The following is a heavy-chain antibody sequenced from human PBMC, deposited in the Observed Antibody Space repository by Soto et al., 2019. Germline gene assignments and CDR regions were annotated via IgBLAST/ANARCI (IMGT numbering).Heavy chain of an antibody. D-gene: IGHD4-17*01. CDR3: AKDFYGDYPDYFGS. V-gene: IGHV3-23*01. CDR1: ESTVRSSA. CDR2: IRGGVGGT. J-gene: IGHJ4*02. Sequence: EVQLFESGGGLVHPGGSLRLSCAASESTVRSSAMGWVRQAPGKCLEWVSGIRGGVGGTYNADSMEGQFTISRDNSKNTLYLQMNSLRAEDTAVYYCAKDFYGDYPDYFGSWGPGTRVTVSS.